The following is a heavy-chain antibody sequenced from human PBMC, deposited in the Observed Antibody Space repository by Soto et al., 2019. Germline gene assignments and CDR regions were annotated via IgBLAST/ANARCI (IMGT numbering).Heavy chain of an antibody. V-gene: IGHV4-34*01. CDR2: INHSGST. CDR3: ARVSGIYYYGMDV. D-gene: IGHD3-10*01. J-gene: IGHJ6*02. Sequence: SETLSVTCAVYCGSFSGYYWNWIRQPPGKGLEWIGEINHSGSTNYNPSLKSRVTISVDTSKNQFSLKLSSVTAADTAVYYCARVSGIYYYGMDVWGQGTTVTVSS. CDR1: CGSFSGYY.